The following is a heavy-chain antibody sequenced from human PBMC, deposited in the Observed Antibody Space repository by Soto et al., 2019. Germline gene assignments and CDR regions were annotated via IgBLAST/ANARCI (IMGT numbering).Heavy chain of an antibody. CDR3: AKDRGRYCRGDRCYIFVS. D-gene: IGHD2-15*01. CDR2: VSYDGSNK. J-gene: IGHJ4*02. V-gene: IGHV3-30*04. CDR1: GVTFNTYA. Sequence: QVQLVQSGGGVVQPGRSLTLSCEASGVTFNTYAMHWVRQAPGKGLERVAIVSYDGSNKYYADSVTGRFTISRDNSKNTLNLQMNSVRAEHTAVYYCAKDRGRYCRGDRCYIFVSWGQGTLGTVSS.